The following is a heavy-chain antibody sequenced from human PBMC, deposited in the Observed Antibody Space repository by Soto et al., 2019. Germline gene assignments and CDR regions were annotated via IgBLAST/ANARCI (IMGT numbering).Heavy chain of an antibody. CDR3: ARSGGSNSWYGVFDF. CDR2: IYFRGNS. Sequence: QVQLQESGPGLVKPSQTLSVTCTVSGDSITSGPYYWSWVRQLPGRGLGWIGYIYFRGNSYYNPSLKSRITIALDRSKNQFSLELNSVTAADTAVYYCARSGGSNSWYGVFDFWGQGTLVNVSS. J-gene: IGHJ4*02. D-gene: IGHD2-15*01. V-gene: IGHV4-31*03. CDR1: GDSITSGPYY.